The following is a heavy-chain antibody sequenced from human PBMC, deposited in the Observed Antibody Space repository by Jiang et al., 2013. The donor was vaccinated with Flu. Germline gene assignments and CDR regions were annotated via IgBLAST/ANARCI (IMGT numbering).Heavy chain of an antibody. D-gene: IGHD3-10*01. CDR2: IYYSGST. Sequence: GPGLVKPSETLSLTCTVSGGSISSYYWSWIRQPPGKGPEWIGYIYYSGSTNYNPSLKSRVTISVDTSKNQFSLKLSSVTAADTAVYYCARSSGSGSDYYYYGMDVWGQGTTVTVSS. CDR1: GGSISSYY. CDR3: ARSSGSGSDYYYYGMDV. J-gene: IGHJ6*02. V-gene: IGHV4-59*01.